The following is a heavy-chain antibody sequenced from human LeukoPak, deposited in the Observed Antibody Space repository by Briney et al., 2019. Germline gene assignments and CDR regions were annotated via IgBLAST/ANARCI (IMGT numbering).Heavy chain of an antibody. V-gene: IGHV3-23*01. D-gene: IGHD4-11*01. CDR2: ISGSGGST. J-gene: IGHJ4*02. Sequence: SAISGSGGSTYYADSVKGRFTISRDNSKNTLYLQMNSLRAEDTAVYYCAKDYSNYEGYFDYWGQGTLVTVSS. CDR3: AKDYSNYEGYFDY.